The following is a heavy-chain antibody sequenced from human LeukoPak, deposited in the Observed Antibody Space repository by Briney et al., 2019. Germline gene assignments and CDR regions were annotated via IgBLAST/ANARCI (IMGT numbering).Heavy chain of an antibody. Sequence: SETLSLTCTVSGGSISSSSYYWGRIRQPPGKGLEWIGSLNMSGSTYYNPSLKSRVTVSVDTSKNQFSLKLSSVTAADTAVYYCAIPRLGYCSGGSCYNAFDIWGQGTMGTVSS. CDR2: LNMSGST. CDR3: AIPRLGYCSGGSCYNAFDI. J-gene: IGHJ3*02. D-gene: IGHD2-15*01. CDR1: GGSISSSSYY. V-gene: IGHV4-39*01.